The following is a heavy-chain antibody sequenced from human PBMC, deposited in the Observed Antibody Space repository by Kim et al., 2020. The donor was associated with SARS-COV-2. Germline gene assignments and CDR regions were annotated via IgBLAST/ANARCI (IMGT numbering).Heavy chain of an antibody. CDR3: AKDIGPDSHDAFDI. D-gene: IGHD2-15*01. J-gene: IGHJ3*02. CDR2: ISWNSGSI. CDR1: GFTFDDYA. V-gene: IGHV3-9*01. Sequence: GGSLRLSCAASGFTFDDYAMHWVRQAPGKGLEWVSGISWNSGSIGYADSVKGRFTISRDNAKNSLYLQMNSLRAEDTALYYCAKDIGPDSHDAFDIWGQG.